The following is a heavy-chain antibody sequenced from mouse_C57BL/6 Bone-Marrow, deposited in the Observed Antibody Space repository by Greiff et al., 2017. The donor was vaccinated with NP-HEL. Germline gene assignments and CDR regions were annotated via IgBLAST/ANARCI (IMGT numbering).Heavy chain of an antibody. J-gene: IGHJ1*03. CDR2: IYPGSGST. CDR1: GYTFTSYW. D-gene: IGHD1-1*01. V-gene: IGHV1-55*01. CDR3: ARAFITTVVALRWYFDV. Sequence: QVHVKQPGAELVKPGASVKMSCKASGYTFTSYWITWVKQRPGQGLEWIGDIYPGSGSTNYNEKFKSKATLTVDTSSSTAYMQLSSLTSEDSAVYYCARAFITTVVALRWYFDVWGTGTTVTVSS.